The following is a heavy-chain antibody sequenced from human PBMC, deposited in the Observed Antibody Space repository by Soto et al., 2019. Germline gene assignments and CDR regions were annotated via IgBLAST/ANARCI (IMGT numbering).Heavy chain of an antibody. CDR2: ISGNSGNT. V-gene: IGHV1-18*04. CDR3: ARDLDYRSGWKGLSKFDF. CDR1: GYMFTSYS. J-gene: IGHJ4*02. D-gene: IGHD6-19*01. Sequence: QVQLVQSGAEVKKPGASVKVSCKASGYMFTSYSIDWVRQAPGQGLEWMGRISGNSGNTNYAQNLRGRVTMTTDTSTSTAYMELRSLTYDDTAGYYGARDLDYRSGWKGLSKFDFWGQGTMVTVSS.